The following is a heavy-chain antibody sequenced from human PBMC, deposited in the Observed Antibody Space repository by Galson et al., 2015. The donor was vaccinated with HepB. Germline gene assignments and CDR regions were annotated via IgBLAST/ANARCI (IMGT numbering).Heavy chain of an antibody. CDR2: IYPGDSDT. V-gene: IGHV5-51*03. Sequence: QSGAEVKKPGESLKISCKGSGYSFTSYWIGWARQMPGKGLEWMGIIYPGDSDTRYSPSFQGQVTISADKSISTAYLQWSSLKASDTAMYYCAGLLHNHYYYYYMDVWGKGTTVTASS. CDR3: AGLLHNHYYYYYMDV. D-gene: IGHD2-15*01. J-gene: IGHJ6*03. CDR1: GYSFTSYW.